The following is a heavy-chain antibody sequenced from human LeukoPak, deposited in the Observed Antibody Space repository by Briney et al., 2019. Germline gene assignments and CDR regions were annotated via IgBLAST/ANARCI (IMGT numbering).Heavy chain of an antibody. V-gene: IGHV3-9*01. Sequence: PGGSLRLSCAASGFTFDDYAMHWVRQAPGKGLEGVSGISWNSGSIGYADSVKGRFTISRDNAKNSLYLQMNSLRAEDTALYYCAKAGYCSGGSCTGSPDYWGQGTLVTVSS. D-gene: IGHD2-15*01. CDR1: GFTFDDYA. CDR2: ISWNSGSI. CDR3: AKAGYCSGGSCTGSPDY. J-gene: IGHJ4*02.